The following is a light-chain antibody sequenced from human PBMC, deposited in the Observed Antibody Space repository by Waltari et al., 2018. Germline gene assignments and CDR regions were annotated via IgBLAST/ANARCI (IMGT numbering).Light chain of an antibody. Sequence: QSALTQPASVSGPPGPSITISCTGTSSDLGGYNYVSWYQQHPGKAPKLMIYDVTVRPSGVSNRFSGSKSGNTASLTISGLQAEDEADYYCSSYTSSNTVIFGGGTKLTVL. V-gene: IGLV2-14*03. J-gene: IGLJ2*01. CDR2: DVT. CDR3: SSYTSSNTVI. CDR1: SSDLGGYNY.